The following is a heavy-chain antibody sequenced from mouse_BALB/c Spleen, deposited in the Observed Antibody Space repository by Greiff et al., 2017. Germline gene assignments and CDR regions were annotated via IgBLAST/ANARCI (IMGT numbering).Heavy chain of an antibody. D-gene: IGHD3-3*01. CDR1: GFTFSSYT. CDR2: ISSGGSYT. Sequence: EVMLVESGGGLVKPGGSLKLSCAASGFTFSSYTMSWVRQTPGKRLEWVATISSGGSYTYYPDSVKGRFTISRDNAKNTLYLQMSSLKSEDTAMYYCTRSRSYYAMDYWGQGTSVTVSS. J-gene: IGHJ4*01. CDR3: TRSRSYYAMDY. V-gene: IGHV5-6-4*01.